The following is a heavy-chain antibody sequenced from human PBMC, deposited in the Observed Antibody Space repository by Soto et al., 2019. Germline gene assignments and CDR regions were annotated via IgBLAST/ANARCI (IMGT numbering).Heavy chain of an antibody. CDR1: GFTFSSDA. V-gene: IGHV3-30-3*01. Sequence: GGSLRLACAASGFTFSSDAMHWVRQAPGKGLEWVAVISYDGSNKYYADSVKGRFTTSRDNSKNTRYLQTNSLRAEDTGVYYSARKDPDYTHSSGYWPVPWYYQGMDVRGQGTPVTVSS. J-gene: IGHJ6*02. D-gene: IGHD3-22*01. CDR2: ISYDGSNK. CDR3: ARKDPDYTHSSGYWPVPWYYQGMDV.